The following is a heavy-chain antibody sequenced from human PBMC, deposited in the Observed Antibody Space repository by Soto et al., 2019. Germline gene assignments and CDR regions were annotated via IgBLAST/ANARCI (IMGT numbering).Heavy chain of an antibody. Sequence: ETPSITCPVSGGSMSSNYWTWLRKSPGKGLEWIGYIYYTGSTKYNPSLQSRVTISLDTSKNQFSLRLTSVTSADTAVYYCARGGSYGDFFDYWGQGAQVTVSS. D-gene: IGHD4-17*01. J-gene: IGHJ4*02. V-gene: IGHV4-59*01. CDR1: GGSMSSNY. CDR3: ARGGSYGDFFDY. CDR2: IYYTGST.